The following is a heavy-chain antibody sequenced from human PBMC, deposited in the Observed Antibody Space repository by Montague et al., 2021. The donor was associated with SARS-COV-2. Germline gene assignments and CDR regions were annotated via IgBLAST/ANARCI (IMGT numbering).Heavy chain of an antibody. CDR2: XDWDDDK. CDR1: GFSLSTSGVC. J-gene: IGHJ3*02. Sequence: PALVKPTQTLTLTCTFSGFSLSTSGVCVSWIRQPPGKALEWLARXDWDDDKYYSTSLKTRLTISKDTSKNQVVLTMTNMDPVDTATYYCARILATVNAFDIWGQGTMVTVSS. D-gene: IGHD4-17*01. CDR3: ARILATVNAFDI. V-gene: IGHV2-70*11.